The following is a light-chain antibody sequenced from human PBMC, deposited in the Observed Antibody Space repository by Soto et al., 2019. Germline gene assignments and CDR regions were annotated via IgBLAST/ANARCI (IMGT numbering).Light chain of an antibody. CDR2: SAS. CDR1: QSVSTNY. J-gene: IGKJ1*01. Sequence: MVLTHSPGTLSLSPWERSTLSFSSSQSVSTNYLGWYQQKPGQAPRLLIYSASSRAAGIPDRFSGSGSGTDFTLTISRLEPEDVAVYYCQQYGSSPLTFGQGTKVDTK. V-gene: IGKV3-20*01. CDR3: QQYGSSPLT.